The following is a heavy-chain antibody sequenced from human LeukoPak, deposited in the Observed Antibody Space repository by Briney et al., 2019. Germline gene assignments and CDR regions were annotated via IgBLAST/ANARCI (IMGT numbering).Heavy chain of an antibody. V-gene: IGHV4-30-4*02. D-gene: IGHD3-22*01. CDR3: ARVAPSGYSRAVDY. CDR1: GGSISSGDYY. J-gene: IGHJ4*02. CDR2: IYYSGST. Sequence: SETLSLTCTVSGGSISSGDYYWSWIRQPPGKGLEWIGYIYYSGSTYYNPSLKSRVTISVDTSKNQFSLKLSSVTAADTAVYYCARVAPSGYSRAVDYWGQGTLVTVSS.